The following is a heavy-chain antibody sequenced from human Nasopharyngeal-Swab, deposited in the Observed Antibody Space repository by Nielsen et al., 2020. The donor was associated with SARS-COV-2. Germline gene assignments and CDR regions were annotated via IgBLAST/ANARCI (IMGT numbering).Heavy chain of an antibody. CDR2: IYYSGST. V-gene: IGHV4-61*01. D-gene: IGHD3-10*01. CDR3: ARDHYGSGSPSMDV. J-gene: IGHJ6*02. CDR1: GGSVSSGSYY. Sequence: GSLRLSCTVSGGSVSSGSYYWSWIRQPPGKGLEWIGYIYYSGSTNYNPSLKSRVTISVDTSKNQFSLKLSSVTAADTAVYYRARDHYGSGSPSMDVWGQGTTVTVSS.